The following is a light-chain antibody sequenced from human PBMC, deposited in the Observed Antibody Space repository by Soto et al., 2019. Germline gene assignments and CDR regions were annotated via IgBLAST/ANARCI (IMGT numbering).Light chain of an antibody. J-gene: IGKJ1*01. Sequence: DIVMTQSPDSLAVSLGERATINCKSSRSVLYSPNNKNYLAWFQQKPGQAPKLLIYWASTRESGVPDRFSGSGSGTDFTLTISSLQAEDVAVYYCQQYYGSPWTFGQGTKVEIK. CDR2: WAS. CDR3: QQYYGSPWT. CDR1: RSVLYSPNNKNY. V-gene: IGKV4-1*01.